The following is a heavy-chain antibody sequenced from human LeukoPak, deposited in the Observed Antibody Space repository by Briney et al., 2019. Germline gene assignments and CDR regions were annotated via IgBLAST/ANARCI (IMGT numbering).Heavy chain of an antibody. V-gene: IGHV3-23*01. CDR1: GITLSNYG. CDR3: AKRGVVIRVILVGFHKEAYYFDS. CDR2: ISGSGGST. Sequence: GGSLRLSCAVSGITLSNYGMSWVRQAPGKGLEWVAGISGSGGSTNYADSVKGRFSISRDNPKNTLYLQMNSLRAEDTAVYFCAKRGVVIRVILVGFHKEAYYFDSWGQGALVTVSS. D-gene: IGHD3-22*01. J-gene: IGHJ4*02.